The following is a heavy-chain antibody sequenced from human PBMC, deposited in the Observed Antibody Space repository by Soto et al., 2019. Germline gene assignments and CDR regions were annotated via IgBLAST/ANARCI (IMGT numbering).Heavy chain of an antibody. D-gene: IGHD3-10*01. CDR2: IYYSGST. Sequence: QVQLQESGPGLVKPSETLSLTCTVSGGSISSYYWSWIRQPPGKGLEWIGYIYYSGSTNYNPSLKSRVTISVDPSTNQFSLKLSSVTAADTAVYYCARGRGYGSGSYDYWGQGTLVTVSS. J-gene: IGHJ4*02. CDR3: ARGRGYGSGSYDY. CDR1: GGSISSYY. V-gene: IGHV4-59*01.